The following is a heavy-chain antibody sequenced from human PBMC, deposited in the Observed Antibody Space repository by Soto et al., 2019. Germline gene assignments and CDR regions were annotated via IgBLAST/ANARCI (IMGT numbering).Heavy chain of an antibody. Sequence: EVQLVQSGAEVKKPGESLKISCKGSGYSFTKYGIGWVRQMPGKGLEWMGNNYPGDSDTRYSPSFQGQVTISADKSISTAYLQWRSLKSSDTAIYYCARREQHYDTSGSSRYYFDYWGQGTLVTVSS. CDR1: GYSFTKYG. CDR2: NYPGDSDT. D-gene: IGHD3-22*01. V-gene: IGHV5-51*03. J-gene: IGHJ4*02. CDR3: ARREQHYDTSGSSRYYFDY.